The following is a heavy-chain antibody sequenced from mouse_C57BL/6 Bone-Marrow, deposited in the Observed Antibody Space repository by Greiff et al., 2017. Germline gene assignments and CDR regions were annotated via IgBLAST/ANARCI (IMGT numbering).Heavy chain of an antibody. CDR2: IYPGSGST. J-gene: IGHJ3*01. Sequence: QVQLQQPGAELVKPGASVKMSCKASGYTFTSYWITWVKQRPGQGLEWIGDIYPGSGSTNYNQKFKGKATLTVDTSSSTAYMQLSSLTSEDSAVYYCARDNLPRLRGGWFAYWGQGTLVTVSA. V-gene: IGHV1-55*01. D-gene: IGHD3-2*02. CDR3: ARDNLPRLRGGWFAY. CDR1: GYTFTSYW.